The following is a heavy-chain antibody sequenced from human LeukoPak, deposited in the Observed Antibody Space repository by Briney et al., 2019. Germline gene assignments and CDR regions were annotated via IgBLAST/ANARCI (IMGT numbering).Heavy chain of an antibody. CDR3: ARDLGLTISATWSYP. V-gene: IGHV4-38-2*01. CDR1: GYSISSGYF. J-gene: IGHJ5*02. Sequence: SDTLSLTCAVSGYSISSGYFWVWLRQPPGKGLEWIWIIYHTGATYYNPSLRSPVTISVDTSKNQFSLEVNPVTARDTTVFYWARDLGLTISATWSYPWGKGTLVTVS. D-gene: IGHD3-9*01. CDR2: IYHTGAT.